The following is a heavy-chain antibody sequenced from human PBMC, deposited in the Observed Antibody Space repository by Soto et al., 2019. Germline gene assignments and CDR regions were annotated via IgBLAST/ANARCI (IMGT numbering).Heavy chain of an antibody. CDR1: GFTFSSYE. Sequence: AGGSLRLSCAASGFTFSSYEMNWVRQAPGKGLEWVSYISSSGSTIYYADSVKGRFTISRDNAKNSLYPQMNSLRAEDTAVYYCARDHYGAFDYWGQGTLVTVSS. CDR3: ARDHYGAFDY. CDR2: ISSSGSTI. D-gene: IGHD4-17*01. J-gene: IGHJ4*02. V-gene: IGHV3-48*03.